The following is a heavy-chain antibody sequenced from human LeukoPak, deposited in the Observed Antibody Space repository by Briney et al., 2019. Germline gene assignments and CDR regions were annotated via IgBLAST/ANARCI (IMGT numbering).Heavy chain of an antibody. CDR2: INTDETRT. CDR3: ARGLLTQSTVTLGY. V-gene: IGHV3-74*01. D-gene: IGHD4-17*01. J-gene: IGHJ4*02. CDR1: GFTFSSYW. Sequence: PGGSLRLSCTASGFTFSSYWMHWVRQAPGKGLLWVSRINTDETRTNYADSVKGRFTISRDNAKNTLYLQMDSLRAEDTAVYYCARGLLTQSTVTLGYWGRGTLVTVSS.